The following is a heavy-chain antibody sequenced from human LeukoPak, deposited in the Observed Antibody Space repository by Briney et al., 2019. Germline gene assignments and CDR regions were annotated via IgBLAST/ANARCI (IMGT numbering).Heavy chain of an antibody. CDR2: INHSGGT. J-gene: IGHJ4*02. Sequence: TTSETLSLTCAVYGGSFSGYYWSWIRQPPGKGLEWIGEINHSGGTNYHPSLKSRVTISVDTSKNQFSLKLSSVTAADTAVYYCASTGGDCSFDYWGQGTLVTVSS. V-gene: IGHV4-34*01. CDR1: GGSFSGYY. D-gene: IGHD2-21*02. CDR3: ASTGGDCSFDY.